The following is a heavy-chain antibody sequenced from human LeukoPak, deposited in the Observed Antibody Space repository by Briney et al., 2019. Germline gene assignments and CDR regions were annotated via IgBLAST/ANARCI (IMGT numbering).Heavy chain of an antibody. D-gene: IGHD2/OR15-2a*01. CDR2: IGANSGNS. CDR3: ARDSSAFYGSEYFQH. V-gene: IGHV1-18*01. Sequence: ASVKVSCKTSNYTFSNYGITWVRQAPGQGLEWMGWIGANSGNSEFAQKFQGRATMTTDASSGTAYMELTNLTPDDTAVYFCARDSSAFYGSEYFQHWGQGTLVTVSS. J-gene: IGHJ1*01. CDR1: NYTFSNYG.